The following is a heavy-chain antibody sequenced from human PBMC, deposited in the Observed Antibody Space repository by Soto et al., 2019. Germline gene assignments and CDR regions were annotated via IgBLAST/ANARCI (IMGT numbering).Heavy chain of an antibody. CDR1: GGYISTVGNC. J-gene: IGHJ4*01. V-gene: IGHV4-31*11. D-gene: IGHD3-16*01. Sequence: SEALSLTCGCSGGYISTVGNCGSWIRQHQGKGREWIGFIYYTGHTKYNAALKSRASISGDMSANQFYLKLTSVTDADTAVYYCAREVITESFFDSWG. CDR2: IYYTGHT. CDR3: AREVITESFFDS.